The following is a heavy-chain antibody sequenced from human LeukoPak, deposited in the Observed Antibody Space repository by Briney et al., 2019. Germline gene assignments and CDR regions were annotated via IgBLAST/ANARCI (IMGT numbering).Heavy chain of an antibody. CDR3: ARDTGAVATDAFDI. CDR2: INPNSGGT. CDR1: GYTFTGYY. Sequence: ASVKVSCKASGYTFTGYYMHWVRQAPGQGLEWMGWINPNSGGTNYAQKFQGRVTMTRDTSISTAYMGLSRPRSDDTAVYYCARDTGAVATDAFDIWGQGTMVTVSS. D-gene: IGHD6-19*01. J-gene: IGHJ3*02. V-gene: IGHV1-2*02.